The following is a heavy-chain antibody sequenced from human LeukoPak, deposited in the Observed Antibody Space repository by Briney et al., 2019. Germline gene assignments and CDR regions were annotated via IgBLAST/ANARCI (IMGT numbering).Heavy chain of an antibody. D-gene: IGHD2-21*01. CDR2: IYHSGST. CDR3: ARHILSMGHFDY. V-gene: IGHV4-38-2*01. J-gene: IGHJ4*02. Sequence: PSETLSLTCAVSGYSISSGYYWGWIRQPPGKGLEWIGSIYHSGSTYYNPSLKSRVTISVDTSKNQFSLKLSSVTAADMAVYYCARHILSMGHFDYWGQGTLVTVSS. CDR1: GYSISSGYY.